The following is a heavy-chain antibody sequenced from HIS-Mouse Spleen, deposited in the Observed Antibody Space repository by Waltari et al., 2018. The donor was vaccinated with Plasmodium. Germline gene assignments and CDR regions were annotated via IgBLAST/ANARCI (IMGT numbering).Heavy chain of an antibody. J-gene: IGHJ4*02. CDR1: GGTISSYS. CDR2: IYYSGST. CDR3: ARGGYSSSSYYFDY. D-gene: IGHD6-6*01. V-gene: IGHV4-59*01. Sequence: QVQLQESGPGLVKPSETLSLTCTASGGTISSYSWSWIRQPPGKELEWIAYIYYSGSTNYNPSLKSRVTISVDTSKNQFSLKLSSVTAADTAVFYCARGGYSSSSYYFDYWGQGSLVTVSS.